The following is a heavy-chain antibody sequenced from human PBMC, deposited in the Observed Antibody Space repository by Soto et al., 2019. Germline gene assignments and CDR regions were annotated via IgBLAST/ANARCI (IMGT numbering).Heavy chain of an antibody. V-gene: IGHV4-59*08. J-gene: IGHJ6*03. Sequence: QVQLQESGPGLVKPSETLSLTCAVSGGSIRSYSWTWIRQSPGKTMEWIGYIYDGESMNYDPSLESRVAFSVDTSKNHFSLKLTSVTAADTAVYYCARARTSLDLYYYYMDVWGEGITVTVSS. D-gene: IGHD2-2*01. CDR3: ARARTSLDLYYYYMDV. CDR1: GGSIRSYS. CDR2: IYDGESM.